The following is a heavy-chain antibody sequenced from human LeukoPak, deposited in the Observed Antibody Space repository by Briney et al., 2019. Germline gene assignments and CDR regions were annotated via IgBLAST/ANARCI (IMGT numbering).Heavy chain of an antibody. J-gene: IGHJ4*02. CDR1: GFTFGPYN. CDR3: AKDGGGGNCFFDY. D-gene: IGHD2-15*01. CDR2: IRYDGSDK. V-gene: IGHV3-30*02. Sequence: GGSLRLSCAASGFTFGPYNMHWVRQAPGKGLEWVAFIRYDGSDKYYPDSVKGRFTGSRDNSKDTLYLQMNSLRADDTAVYYCAKDGGGGNCFFDYWGQGTLVTVSS.